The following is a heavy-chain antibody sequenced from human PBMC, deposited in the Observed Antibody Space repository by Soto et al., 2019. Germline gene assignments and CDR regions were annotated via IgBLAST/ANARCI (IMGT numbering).Heavy chain of an antibody. Sequence: QLRLVQSGAEVKKPGSSVKVSCEASGGTFSSYAISWVRQAPGQGLEWMGGVITVSGTANYAQKFQGRVTTPADFSTSTTYMELISLRSDDTALYYCASKNRYTGSYTVGYWGHGTLVTVSS. CDR1: GGTFSSYA. J-gene: IGHJ4*01. CDR3: ASKNRYTGSYTVGY. D-gene: IGHD1-26*01. V-gene: IGHV1-69*01. CDR2: VITVSGTA.